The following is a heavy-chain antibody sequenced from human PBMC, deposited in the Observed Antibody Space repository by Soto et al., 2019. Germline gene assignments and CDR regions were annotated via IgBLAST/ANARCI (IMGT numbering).Heavy chain of an antibody. D-gene: IGHD6-13*01. Sequence: GGSLRLSCAAAGFTFRSYWMQWVRHAPGKGLEWVSGLSGSGGSIYYADSVKGRFTISRDNSMNTLYLQMKSLRAEDTAVYYCAKVSSSWYAGFFDLWGQGTPVTVSS. CDR3: AKVSSSWYAGFFDL. V-gene: IGHV3-23*01. J-gene: IGHJ4*02. CDR1: GFTFRSYW. CDR2: LSGSGGSI.